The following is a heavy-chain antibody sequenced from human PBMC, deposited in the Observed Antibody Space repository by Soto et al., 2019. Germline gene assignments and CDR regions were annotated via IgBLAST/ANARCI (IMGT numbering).Heavy chain of an antibody. D-gene: IGHD6-6*01. CDR3: ARRHSSSSAADP. CDR1: GYTFTSYW. Sequence: GESLKISCQGFGYTFTSYWIIWVRQLPGKGLEWMGKIDPADSYTYYSPSFEGHVTISADKSSGTVYLQWNSLKASDTAMYYCARRHSSSSAADPWGQGTLVTGS. J-gene: IGHJ5*02. CDR2: IDPADSYT. V-gene: IGHV5-10-1*01.